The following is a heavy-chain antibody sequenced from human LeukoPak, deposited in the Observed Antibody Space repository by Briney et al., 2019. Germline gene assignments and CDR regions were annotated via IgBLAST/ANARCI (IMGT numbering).Heavy chain of an antibody. CDR2: IYSGGNT. CDR1: GFTVSSNY. Sequence: PGGSLRLSCAASGFTVSSNYMSWVRQAPGRGLEWVSVIYSGGNTYYADSVKGRFTISRDNSKNTLYLQMNSLRAEDTAVYYCATRNDYLRYYYGMDVWGQGTTVTVSS. V-gene: IGHV3-53*01. J-gene: IGHJ6*02. CDR3: ATRNDYLRYYYGMDV. D-gene: IGHD4-11*01.